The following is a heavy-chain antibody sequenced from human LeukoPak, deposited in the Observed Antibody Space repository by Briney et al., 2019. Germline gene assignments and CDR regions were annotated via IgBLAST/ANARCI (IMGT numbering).Heavy chain of an antibody. CDR1: VFTFSSFG. V-gene: IGHV3-33*01. J-gene: IGHJ3*02. Sequence: AGGSLRLSCAASVFTFSSFGMHWVRQVPGKGLEWVAVIWYDGSEKFYADSVKGRFTISRDNSKNTLYLQMNSLRAEDTAVYYCARGGDAFDIWGQGTMVTISS. CDR3: ARGGDAFDI. CDR2: IWYDGSEK.